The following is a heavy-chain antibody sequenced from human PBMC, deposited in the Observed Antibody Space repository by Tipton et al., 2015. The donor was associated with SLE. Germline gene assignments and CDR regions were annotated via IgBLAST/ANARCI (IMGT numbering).Heavy chain of an antibody. Sequence: GSLRLSCAASGFTVSSNYMSWVRQAPGKGLEWVSYISSSGSTIYYADSVKGRFTISRDNAKNSLYLQMNSLRAEDTAVYYCARVRVGATPGAFDIWGQGTMVTVSS. V-gene: IGHV3-11*04. CDR2: ISSSGSTI. D-gene: IGHD1-26*01. CDR1: GFTVSSNY. J-gene: IGHJ3*02. CDR3: ARVRVGATPGAFDI.